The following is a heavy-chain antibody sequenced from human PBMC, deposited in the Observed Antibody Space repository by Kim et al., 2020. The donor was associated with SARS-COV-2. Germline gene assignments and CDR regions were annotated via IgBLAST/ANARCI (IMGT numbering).Heavy chain of an antibody. J-gene: IGHJ4*02. D-gene: IGHD1-20*01. CDR3: ARGYKSTVGY. CDR2: ISSRSGYI. Sequence: GGSLRLSCSASGFTFSTYSMNWVRQAPGKGLEWVSSISSRSGYIYYADSVRGRFTISGDSAKNSLYLQMNSLRAEDTAVYYCARGYKSTVGYWGQGTLVTGSS. V-gene: IGHV3-21*01. CDR1: GFTFSTYS.